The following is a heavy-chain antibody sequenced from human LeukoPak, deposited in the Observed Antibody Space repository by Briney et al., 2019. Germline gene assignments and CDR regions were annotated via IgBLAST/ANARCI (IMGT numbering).Heavy chain of an antibody. Sequence: GGSLRLSCAASGFTVSSNYMSWVRQAPGKGLEWVSVIYSGGSTYYADSVKGRFTISRDNSKNTLYLQMNSLRAEDTAVYYCAKDSVVTMFDPWGQGTLVTVSS. CDR3: AKDSVVTMFDP. CDR2: IYSGGST. J-gene: IGHJ5*02. V-gene: IGHV3-53*01. CDR1: GFTVSSNY. D-gene: IGHD3-22*01.